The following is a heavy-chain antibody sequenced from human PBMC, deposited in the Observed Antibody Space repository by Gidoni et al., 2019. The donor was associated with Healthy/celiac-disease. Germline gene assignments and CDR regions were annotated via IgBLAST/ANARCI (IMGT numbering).Heavy chain of an antibody. CDR2: ISWDGGST. J-gene: IGHJ4*02. D-gene: IGHD3-3*01. V-gene: IGHV3-43D*04. CDR1: GLTFDDYA. CDR3: AKGRGYPNSYYFDY. Sequence: EVQLVESGGVVVQPGGSLRLSCAASGLTFDDYAMHWVRQAPGKGLEWVSLISWDGGSTYYADSVKGRFTISRDNSKNSLYLQMNSLRAEDTALYYCAKGRGYPNSYYFDYWGQGTLVTVSS.